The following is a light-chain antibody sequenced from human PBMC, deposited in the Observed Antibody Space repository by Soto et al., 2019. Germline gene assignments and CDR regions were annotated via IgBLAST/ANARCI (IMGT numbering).Light chain of an antibody. V-gene: IGLV3-21*02. CDR2: DGS. CDR1: NIGSKS. CDR3: QVWDSTSDHYV. J-gene: IGLJ1*01. Sequence: SYELTQPPSVSVAPGQTARIPCGGDNIGSKSVYWYQQKPGQAPAVVVYDGSDRPSGIPERFSGSNSGTTATLTISRVEAGDEADYFCQVWDSTSDHYVFGAGTKATVL.